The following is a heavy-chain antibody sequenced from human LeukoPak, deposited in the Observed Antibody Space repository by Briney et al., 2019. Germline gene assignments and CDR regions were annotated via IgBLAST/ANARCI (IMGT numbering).Heavy chain of an antibody. V-gene: IGHV1-69*04. CDR3: AVAHYYDSGTRAFDI. CDR1: GGTFSSYA. CDR2: IIPILGIA. D-gene: IGHD3-22*01. J-gene: IGHJ3*02. Sequence: GASVKVSCKASGGTFSSYAISWVRQAPGQGLEWMGRIIPILGIANYAQKFQGRVTITADKSTSTAYMELSSLRSEDTAVYYCAVAHYYDSGTRAFDIWGQGTMVTVSS.